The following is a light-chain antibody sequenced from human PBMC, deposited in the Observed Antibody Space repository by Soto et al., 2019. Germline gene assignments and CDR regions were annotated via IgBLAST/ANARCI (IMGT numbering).Light chain of an antibody. CDR3: SSYAGSYTVL. J-gene: IGLJ2*01. CDR1: SSGVGGYNY. CDR2: DVS. V-gene: IGLV2-11*01. Sequence: QSALTQPRSVSGSPGQSVTISCTGTSSGVGGYNYVSWYQQHPGKAPKLMIYDVSKRPSGVPDRFSGSKSGNTASLTISGLQAEDEADYYCSSYAGSYTVLFGGGTKVTVL.